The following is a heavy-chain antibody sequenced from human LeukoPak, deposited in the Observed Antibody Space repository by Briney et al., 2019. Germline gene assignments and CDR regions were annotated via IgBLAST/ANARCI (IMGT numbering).Heavy chain of an antibody. CDR1: GFTFSDYY. CDR3: AREQRKRWLQPLDY. Sequence: GGSLRLSCAASGFTFSDYYMSWIRQAPGKGLEWVSYISSSGSTIYYADSVKGRFTISRDNAKNSLYLRMNSLRAEDTAVYYCAREQRKRWLQPLDYWGQGTLVTVSS. V-gene: IGHV3-11*01. J-gene: IGHJ4*02. CDR2: ISSSGSTI. D-gene: IGHD5-24*01.